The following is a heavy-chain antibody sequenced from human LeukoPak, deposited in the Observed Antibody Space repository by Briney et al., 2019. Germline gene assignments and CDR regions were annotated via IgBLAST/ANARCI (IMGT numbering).Heavy chain of an antibody. CDR3: ARDYHGSGSLTTFDY. CDR1: GYTFVDYY. J-gene: IGHJ4*02. CDR2: INPSDGST. Sequence: ASVKVSCKASGYTFVDYYIHWVRQAPGQGLEWMGIINPSDGSTTYAQKFQGRVTLTRDTSTSTVYMELSSLRSEDTAVYYCARDYHGSGSLTTFDYWGQGTLVTVSS. D-gene: IGHD3-10*01. V-gene: IGHV1-46*01.